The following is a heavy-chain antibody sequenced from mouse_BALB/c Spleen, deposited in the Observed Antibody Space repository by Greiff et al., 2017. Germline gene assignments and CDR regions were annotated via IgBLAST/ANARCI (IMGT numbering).Heavy chain of an antibody. CDR2: ISYSGST. CDR3: ARNYYGSSPLYAMDY. V-gene: IGHV3-8*02. CDR1: GDSITSGY. Sequence: DVKLQESGPSLVKPSQTLSLTCSVTGDSITSGYWNWIRKFPGNKLEYMGYISYSGSTYYNPSLKSRISITRDTSKNQYYLQLNSVTTEDTATYYCARNYYGSSPLYAMDYWGQGTSVTVSS. D-gene: IGHD1-1*01. J-gene: IGHJ4*01.